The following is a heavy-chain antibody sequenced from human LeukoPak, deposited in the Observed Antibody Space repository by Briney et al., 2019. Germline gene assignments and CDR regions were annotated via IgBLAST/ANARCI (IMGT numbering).Heavy chain of an antibody. Sequence: GGSLRPSCAASGFTFSSYWMHWVRQAPGKGLVWVSRINSDGSSTSYADSVKGRFTISRDNAKNSLYLQMNSLRAEDTAVYYCARDAEVPSMIVENTGEYYFDYWGQGTLVTVSS. V-gene: IGHV3-74*01. CDR3: ARDAEVPSMIVENTGEYYFDY. D-gene: IGHD3-22*01. J-gene: IGHJ4*02. CDR2: INSDGSST. CDR1: GFTFSSYW.